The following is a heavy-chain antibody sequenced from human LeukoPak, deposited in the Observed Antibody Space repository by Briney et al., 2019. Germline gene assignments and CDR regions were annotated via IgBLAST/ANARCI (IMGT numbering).Heavy chain of an antibody. D-gene: IGHD2-8*01. V-gene: IGHV4-4*07. J-gene: IGHJ5*02. CDR1: GGPISYYY. CDR2: IYTSGST. CDR3: ARGVLMVYAIRAVGSWFDP. Sequence: PAETLSLTCTVSGGPISYYYWSWIRQPAGKGLEWIAHIYTSGSTIYNPSLESRVTMLVEQPKKQSFLKHSSMTAADTAVYYCARGVLMVYAIRAVGSWFDPWGQGTLVTVSS.